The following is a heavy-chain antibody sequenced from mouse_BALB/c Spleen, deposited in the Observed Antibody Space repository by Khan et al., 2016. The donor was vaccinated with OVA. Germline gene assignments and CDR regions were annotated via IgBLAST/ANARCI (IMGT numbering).Heavy chain of an antibody. CDR3: SRRSYFGYTFAY. CDR2: ISPGSGDS. J-gene: IGHJ3*01. D-gene: IGHD1-2*01. Sequence: QVQLQQSGAELARPGASVKLSCKASGYTFTDYSINWVTQRSGPGLEWIGEISPGSGDSYYNEKFKGKAKLSADKSSTTDYMLLSSLTSEASAGYFCSRRSYFGYTFAYWVQWALVTVSA. V-gene: IGHV1-77*01. CDR1: GYTFTDYS.